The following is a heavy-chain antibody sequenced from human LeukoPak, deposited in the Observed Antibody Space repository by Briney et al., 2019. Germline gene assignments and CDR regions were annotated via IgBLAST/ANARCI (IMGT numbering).Heavy chain of an antibody. D-gene: IGHD3-3*01. Sequence: SETLSLTCTVSGGSISSYYWSWIRQPPGKGLEWIGYIYYSGSTNYNPSLKSRVTISVDTPKNQFSLKVSSVTAADTAVYYCARGTITIFGVVIIPESGFDYWGQGTLVTVSS. CDR1: GGSISSYY. J-gene: IGHJ4*02. CDR3: ARGTITIFGVVIIPESGFDY. CDR2: IYYSGST. V-gene: IGHV4-59*12.